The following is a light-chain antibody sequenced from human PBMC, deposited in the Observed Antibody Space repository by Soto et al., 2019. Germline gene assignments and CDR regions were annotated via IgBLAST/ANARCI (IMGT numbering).Light chain of an antibody. Sequence: QSALTQPPSVSGSPGQSVTISCTGTSSDVGRFNRVSWYQQPPGTAPKVIIYEVTNRPSGVPDRFSGSKSGNTASLTISGLQAEDEADYYCASYTTSSAWVFGGGTQLTVL. CDR3: ASYTTSSAWV. V-gene: IGLV2-18*02. CDR2: EVT. CDR1: SSDVGRFNR. J-gene: IGLJ3*02.